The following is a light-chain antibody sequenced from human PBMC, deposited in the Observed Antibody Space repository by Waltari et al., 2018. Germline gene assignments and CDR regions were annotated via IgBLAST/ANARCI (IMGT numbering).Light chain of an antibody. J-gene: IGLJ3*02. Sequence: SYVLTQPPSVSVAPGETARITCGGNNIRIKRVRWFQQKPGQAPVLVIYYDTDRPSGVPERFSGSNSGNTATLTISRVEAGDEADYYCQVWDSGSAHQVFGGGTKVTVL. CDR1: NIRIKR. V-gene: IGLV3-21*04. CDR3: QVWDSGSAHQV. CDR2: YDT.